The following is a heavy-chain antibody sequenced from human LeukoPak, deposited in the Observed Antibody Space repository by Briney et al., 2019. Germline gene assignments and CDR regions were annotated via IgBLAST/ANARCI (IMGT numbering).Heavy chain of an antibody. V-gene: IGHV3-49*04. CDR2: IRSNAYGGTT. CDR3: TRDCLDRIAVAGTLDY. J-gene: IGHJ4*02. D-gene: IGHD6-19*01. Sequence: GGSLRLSCTASGFTFGDYAMSWVRQAPGKGLEWVGFIRSNAYGGTTEYAASVKGRFTISRDDSKSIAYLQMNSLKAEDTAVYYCTRDCLDRIAVAGTLDYWGQGTLVTVSS. CDR1: GFTFGDYA.